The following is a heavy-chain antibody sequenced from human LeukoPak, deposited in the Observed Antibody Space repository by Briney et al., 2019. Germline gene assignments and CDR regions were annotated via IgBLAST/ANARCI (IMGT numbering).Heavy chain of an antibody. CDR3: AKDLGYDILTGYHSFDY. J-gene: IGHJ4*02. D-gene: IGHD3-9*01. CDR2: ISISGGST. V-gene: IGHV3-23*01. Sequence: GGSLRLSCAASGFTFSSYAMSWVRQAPGKGLEWVSAISISGGSTYYADSVRGRFTISRDNSKSTLYLQMNSLRAEDTAVYYCAKDLGYDILTGYHSFDYWGQGTLVTVSS. CDR1: GFTFSSYA.